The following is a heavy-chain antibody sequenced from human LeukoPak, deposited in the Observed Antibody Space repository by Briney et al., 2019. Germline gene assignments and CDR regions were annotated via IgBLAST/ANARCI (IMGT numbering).Heavy chain of an antibody. V-gene: IGHV3-7*05. J-gene: IGHJ4*02. Sequence: GGSLRLSCAASGLTFSSYWMSWVRQAPGKGLEWVPNIKEDGSEKNYVDSVKGRFTISRNNAKNSLYLQMNSLRAEDTAVYYCARGEYYYDGGYWGQGTLVTVSS. CDR1: GLTFSSYW. CDR2: IKEDGSEK. D-gene: IGHD3-22*01. CDR3: ARGEYYYDGGY.